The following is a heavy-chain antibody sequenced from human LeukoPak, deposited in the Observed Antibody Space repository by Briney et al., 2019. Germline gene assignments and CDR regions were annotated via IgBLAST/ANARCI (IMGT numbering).Heavy chain of an antibody. CDR1: GFMFSSYW. D-gene: IGHD2-21*01. CDR3: ARVAGSSRHMDY. CDR2: ISSDGSTT. V-gene: IGHV3-74*01. J-gene: IGHJ4*02. Sequence: GGSLRLSCAASGFMFSSYWMHWVRQAPGKGLVWVSRISSDGSTTTYADSVKGRFTISRDNAKNTLCLEMNSLRAEDTAVYYCARVAGSSRHMDYWGQGTLVTVSS.